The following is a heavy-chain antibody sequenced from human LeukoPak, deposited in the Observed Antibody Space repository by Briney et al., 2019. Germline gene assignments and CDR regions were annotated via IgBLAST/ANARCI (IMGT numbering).Heavy chain of an antibody. CDR1: GYTFTGYY. D-gene: IGHD6-19*01. Sequence: GASVKVSCKASGYTFTGYYIHWVRQAPGQGLEWMGWINPNSGGANYAQKFQGRVTMTRDTSISTAYMELSRLRSDDTAVYYCARGRYWGSSGPFNYFDYWGQGTLVTVSS. CDR3: ARGRYWGSSGPFNYFDY. CDR2: INPNSGGA. V-gene: IGHV1-2*02. J-gene: IGHJ4*02.